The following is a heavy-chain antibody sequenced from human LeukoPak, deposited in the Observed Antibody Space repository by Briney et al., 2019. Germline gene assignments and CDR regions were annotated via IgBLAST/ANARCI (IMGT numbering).Heavy chain of an antibody. CDR2: IIPIFGTA. Sequence: SVKVSCKASGGTFSSYAISWVRQAPGQGLEWMGGIIPIFGTANYAQKFQGRVTITADKSTSTAYMELSSLRSEDTAVYYCARSPTYDSSGYSTNWFDPWGQGTLVTVSS. CDR1: GGTFSSYA. D-gene: IGHD3-22*01. CDR3: ARSPTYDSSGYSTNWFDP. J-gene: IGHJ5*02. V-gene: IGHV1-69*06.